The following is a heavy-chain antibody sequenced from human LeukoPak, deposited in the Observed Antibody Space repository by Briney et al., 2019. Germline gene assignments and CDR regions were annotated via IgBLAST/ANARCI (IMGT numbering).Heavy chain of an antibody. J-gene: IGHJ5*02. V-gene: IGHV1-18*01. Sequence: ASVKVSCKASGYTFTSYGISWVRQAPGQGLEWMGWISAYNGNTNYAQKLQGRVTMTTDTSTSTAYMELRGLRSDDTAVYYCARTYCSGGSCYSWFDPWGQGTLVTVSS. CDR3: ARTYCSGGSCYSWFDP. D-gene: IGHD2-15*01. CDR1: GYTFTSYG. CDR2: ISAYNGNT.